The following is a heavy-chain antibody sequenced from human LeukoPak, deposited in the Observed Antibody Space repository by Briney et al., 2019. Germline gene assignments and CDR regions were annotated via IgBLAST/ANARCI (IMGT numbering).Heavy chain of an antibody. CDR1: GFTFSNYD. CDR2: IGTAGAP. V-gene: IGHV3-13*05. CDR3: ARGTGTTSGGLDYFDY. Sequence: AGGSLRLSCAASGFTFSNYDIHWVRQATGKGLEWGSGIGTAGAPYYPGSVKGRFTISRENAKNSLYLQMNSLRAGDTAVYYCARGTGTTSGGLDYFDYWGQGTLVTVSS. D-gene: IGHD1-1*01. J-gene: IGHJ4*02.